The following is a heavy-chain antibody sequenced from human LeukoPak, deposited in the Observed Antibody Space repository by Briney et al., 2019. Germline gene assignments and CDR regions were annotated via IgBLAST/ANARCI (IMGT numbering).Heavy chain of an antibody. D-gene: IGHD1-26*01. Sequence: PSETLSLNCTVSGGSISGYYWSWIRQPPGQGLEWIAYIHSNGYTNYNPSLKSRVTISVDTSKNQFSLKVTSVTAADTAMYYCTKREGPMSGSYDYFDPWGQGTLVTVS. CDR2: IHSNGYT. CDR3: TKREGPMSGSYDYFDP. V-gene: IGHV4-4*09. CDR1: GGSISGYY. J-gene: IGHJ5*02.